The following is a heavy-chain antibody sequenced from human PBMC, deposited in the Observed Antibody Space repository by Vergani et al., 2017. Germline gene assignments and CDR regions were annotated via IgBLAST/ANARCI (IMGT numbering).Heavy chain of an antibody. CDR2: ISGSGGST. V-gene: IGHV3-23*01. CDR3: AKEGVMLVAYYDFWSGATGYYMDV. J-gene: IGHJ6*03. CDR1: GFTFSSYA. D-gene: IGHD3-3*01. Sequence: EVQLLESGGGLVQPGGSLRLSCAASGFTFSSYAMSWVCQAPGKGLEWVSAISGSGGSTYYADSVKGRFTICRDNSKNTLYLQMNRLRAEDTAVYYCAKEGVMLVAYYDFWSGATGYYMDVWGKGTTVTVSS.